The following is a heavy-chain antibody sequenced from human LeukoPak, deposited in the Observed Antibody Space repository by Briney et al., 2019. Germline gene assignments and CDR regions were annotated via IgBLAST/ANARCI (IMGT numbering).Heavy chain of an antibody. D-gene: IGHD3-9*01. CDR3: ARAPQYDILTGYYKET. V-gene: IGHV4-31*03. CDR2: IYYSGST. J-gene: IGHJ5*02. CDR1: GGSISSGGYY. Sequence: SETLSLTCTVSGGSISSGGYYWSWIRQHPGKGLEWIGYIYYSGSTYYNPSLKSRVTISVDTSKNQFSLKLSSVTAADTAVYYCARAPQYDILTGYYKETWGQGTLVTVSS.